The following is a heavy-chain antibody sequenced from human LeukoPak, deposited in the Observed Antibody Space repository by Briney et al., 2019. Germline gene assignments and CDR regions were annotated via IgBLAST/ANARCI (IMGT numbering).Heavy chain of an antibody. Sequence: GASVKVSCKASGYTFTGYYMHWVRQAPGQGLEWMGWINPNSGGTNYAQKFQGRVTMTRDTSISTAYMELSRLRSDDTAVYYCAGGYSYGDYYYYCMDVWGKGTTVTVSS. J-gene: IGHJ6*03. CDR3: AGGYSYGDYYYYCMDV. D-gene: IGHD5-18*01. V-gene: IGHV1-2*02. CDR2: INPNSGGT. CDR1: GYTFTGYY.